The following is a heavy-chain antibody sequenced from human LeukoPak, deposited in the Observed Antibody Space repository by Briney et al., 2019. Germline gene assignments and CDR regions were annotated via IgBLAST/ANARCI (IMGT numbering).Heavy chain of an antibody. CDR1: GFTFSSYA. J-gene: IGHJ4*02. Sequence: GGSLRLSCAASGFTFSSYAMHWVRQPPAKGLEGVAVKSYDGSNKYYADSVKGRFTISRDNSKNTLYLQMNSLRAEDTAVYYCARDSSGDYWGQGTLVTVSS. V-gene: IGHV3-30-3*01. CDR2: KSYDGSNK. D-gene: IGHD3-22*01. CDR3: ARDSSGDY.